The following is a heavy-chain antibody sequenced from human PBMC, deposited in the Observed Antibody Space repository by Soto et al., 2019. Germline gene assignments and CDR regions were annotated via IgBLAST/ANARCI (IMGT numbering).Heavy chain of an antibody. J-gene: IGHJ4*02. D-gene: IGHD3-3*01. CDR3: AKSSGVVNYDFWSGYYTPGTYYFDY. CDR1: GFTFSSYG. CDR2: IYSGGST. Sequence: GGSLRLSCAASGFTFSSYGMHWVRQAPGKGLEWVSVIYSGGSTYYADSVKGRFTISRDNSKNTLYLQMNSLRAEDTAVYYCAKSSGVVNYDFWSGYYTPGTYYFDYWGQGTLVTVS. V-gene: IGHV3-NL1*01.